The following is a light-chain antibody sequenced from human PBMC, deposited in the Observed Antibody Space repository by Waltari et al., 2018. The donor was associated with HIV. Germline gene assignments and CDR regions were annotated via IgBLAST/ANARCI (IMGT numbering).Light chain of an antibody. CDR1: SSDIGAYNY. V-gene: IGLV2-8*01. J-gene: IGLJ2*01. CDR3: ASHAGSKDV. CDR2: DVT. Sequence: QSALTQPPSASGSPGQSVTISCTGTSSDIGAYNYVSWFQQHPGKAPKLMSYDVTRRPSGVPYRFSGSKSGNTAALTDSGLQAEGEADYCCASHAGSKDVFGGGTRLTVL.